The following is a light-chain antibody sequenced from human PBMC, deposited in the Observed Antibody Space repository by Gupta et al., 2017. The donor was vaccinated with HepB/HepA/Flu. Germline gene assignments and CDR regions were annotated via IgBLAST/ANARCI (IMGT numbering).Light chain of an antibody. Sequence: QSALTQPASVSGTPGQWITISCTGTSSDVGGYIYVSWYQQHPGKAPKLMIYDVSNRPSGVSNRFSGSKSGNTASLTIAGLQAEDEADYYCNSYTSSKTWVFGGGTKLTVL. V-gene: IGLV2-14*01. CDR3: NSYTSSKTWV. CDR1: SSDVGGYIY. CDR2: DVS. J-gene: IGLJ3*02.